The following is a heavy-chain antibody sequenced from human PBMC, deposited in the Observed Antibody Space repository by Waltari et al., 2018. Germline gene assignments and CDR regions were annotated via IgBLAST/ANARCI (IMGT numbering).Heavy chain of an antibody. CDR1: GGTFSSYA. J-gene: IGHJ6*03. Sequence: QVQLVQSGAEVKKPGSSVKVSCKASGGTFSSYAISWVRQAPGQGLEWMGGIIPILGIANYAQKFQGRVTITADESTSTAYMELSSLRSEDTAVYYCASPRTPTTQDYYYYMDVWGKGTTVTVSS. CDR2: IIPILGIA. V-gene: IGHV1-69*04. CDR3: ASPRTPTTQDYYYYMDV. D-gene: IGHD1-1*01.